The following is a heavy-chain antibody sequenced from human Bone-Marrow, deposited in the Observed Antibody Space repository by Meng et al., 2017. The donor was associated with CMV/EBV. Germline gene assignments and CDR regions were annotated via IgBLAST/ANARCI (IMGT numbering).Heavy chain of an antibody. J-gene: IGHJ4*02. CDR2: IYPGDSDM. CDR3: ARNGANGGRTDY. V-gene: IGHV5-51*01. Sequence: GESLKISCKGSGYSFTSYWIGWVRQMPGKGLEWMGIIYPGDSDMRYSPSFQGQVTISVDKSINTAYLQWSSLEASDTAIYYCARNGANGGRTDYWGQGTLVTVSS. CDR1: GYSFTSYW. D-gene: IGHD4-23*01.